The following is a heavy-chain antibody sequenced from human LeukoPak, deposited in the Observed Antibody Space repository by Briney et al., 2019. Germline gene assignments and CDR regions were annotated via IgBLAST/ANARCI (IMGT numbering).Heavy chain of an antibody. CDR1: GGSISSGSYY. J-gene: IGHJ4*02. CDR2: IYTSGST. CDR3: ARGRIAVAGGFDY. D-gene: IGHD6-19*01. Sequence: SETLSLTCTVSGGSISSGSYYWSWIRQPAGKGLEWIGRIYTSGSTNYNPSLKSRVTISVDTSKNQFSLKLSSVTAADTAVYYCARGRIAVAGGFDYWGQGTLVTVPS. V-gene: IGHV4-61*02.